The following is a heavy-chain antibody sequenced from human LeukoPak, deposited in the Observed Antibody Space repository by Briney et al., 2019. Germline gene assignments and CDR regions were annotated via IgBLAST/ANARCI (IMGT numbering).Heavy chain of an antibody. J-gene: IGHJ4*02. Sequence: PSETLSLTCTVSGGSISSYYWSWIRQPPGKGLEWIGYIYYSGSTNYNPSLKSRVTISVDTSKNQFSLKLSSVTAADTAVYYCARVDSSGWNVDYWGQGTLVTVSS. CDR3: ARVDSSGWNVDY. V-gene: IGHV4-59*01. D-gene: IGHD6-19*01. CDR1: GGSISSYY. CDR2: IYYSGST.